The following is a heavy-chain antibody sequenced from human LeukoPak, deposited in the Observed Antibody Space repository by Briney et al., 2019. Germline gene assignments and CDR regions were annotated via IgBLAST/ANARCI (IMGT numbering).Heavy chain of an antibody. CDR3: ARAGLRGLYFDY. J-gene: IGHJ4*02. D-gene: IGHD4-17*01. V-gene: IGHV3-13*01. Sequence: GGSLRLSCAASGFTFSSYDMHWVRQATGKGLEWVPAIGTAGDTYYPGSVKGRFTISRENAKNSWYLQMNSLRAEDTAVYYCARAGLRGLYFDYWGQGTLVTVSS. CDR1: GFTFSSYD. CDR2: IGTAGDT.